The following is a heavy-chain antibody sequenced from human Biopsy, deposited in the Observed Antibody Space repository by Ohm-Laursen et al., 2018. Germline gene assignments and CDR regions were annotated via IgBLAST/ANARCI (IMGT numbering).Heavy chain of an antibody. CDR1: VFTFSNSG. V-gene: IGHV3-30*18. D-gene: IGHD5-18*01. CDR3: AKNLGYSYGPIDY. CDR2: ISYDGSNK. Sequence: SLRLSCAASVFTFSNSGLHWARQAPGKGLEWVAVISYDGSNKYYADSVKGRFTISRDNSKNTLYVQMNSLRAEDTAVYYCAKNLGYSYGPIDYWGQGTQVTVSS. J-gene: IGHJ4*02.